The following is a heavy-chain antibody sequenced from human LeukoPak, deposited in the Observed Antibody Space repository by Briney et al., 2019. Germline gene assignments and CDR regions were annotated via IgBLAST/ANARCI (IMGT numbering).Heavy chain of an antibody. V-gene: IGHV4-4*07. CDR1: GGSISSYY. J-gene: IGHJ4*02. CDR2: VYTSGST. D-gene: IGHD2/OR15-2a*01. Sequence: SETLSLTCTVSGGSISSYYWSWIRPPAGKGLEWIGRVYTSGSTNYSPSLKSRVSMSVDTSKNQFSLKLTSVTAADTAVYFCARSPSSSTEGYFDYWGQGTLVTVSS. CDR3: ARSPSSSTEGYFDY.